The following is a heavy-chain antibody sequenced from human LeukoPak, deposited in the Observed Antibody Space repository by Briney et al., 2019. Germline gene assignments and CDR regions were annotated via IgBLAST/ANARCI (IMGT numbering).Heavy chain of an antibody. CDR1: GYTFTGYY. V-gene: IGHV1-2*02. Sequence: ASVKVSCKASGYTFTGYYMHWVRQAPGNGLEWIGWINPNSDVTNSAQKFQRRVTMTRATSISTAYMELSSLRSDDTAVYYCAREYYYESSDYYVVLSGAFDIWGQGTMVTVSS. J-gene: IGHJ3*02. CDR3: AREYYYESSDYYVVLSGAFDI. CDR2: INPNSDVT. D-gene: IGHD3-22*01.